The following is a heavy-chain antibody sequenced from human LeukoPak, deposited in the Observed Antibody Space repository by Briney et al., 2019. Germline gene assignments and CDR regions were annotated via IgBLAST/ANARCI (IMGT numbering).Heavy chain of an antibody. D-gene: IGHD3-10*01. CDR3: ARSYGSGSSRVWFDP. CDR2: IYPGDSDT. Sequence: GESLKISCKGSGYIFTSYWIGWVRQIPGKGLEWMGIIYPGDSDTRYSPSFQGQVTISADKSLSTAYLQWSSLKASDTAMYYCARSYGSGSSRVWFDPWGQGTLVTVSS. J-gene: IGHJ5*02. CDR1: GYIFTSYW. V-gene: IGHV5-51*01.